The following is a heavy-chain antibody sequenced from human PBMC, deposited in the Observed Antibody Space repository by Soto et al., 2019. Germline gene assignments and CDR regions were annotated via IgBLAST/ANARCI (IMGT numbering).Heavy chain of an antibody. J-gene: IGHJ6*02. Sequence: EVQLVESGGGLVKPGGSLRLACAASGFTFSGDAMNWVRQAPGKGLEWGSAISTTSTYIYYADSVKGRFTISRDNADNSLHLQMNSLRAGDTAVYYCVRDYVMDVWGQGATGTVSS. CDR3: VRDYVMDV. D-gene: IGHD3-10*02. CDR2: ISTTSTYI. V-gene: IGHV3-21*01. CDR1: GFTFSGDA.